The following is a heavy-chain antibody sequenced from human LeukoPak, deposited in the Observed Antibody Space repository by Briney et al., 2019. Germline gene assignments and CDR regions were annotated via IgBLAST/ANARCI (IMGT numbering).Heavy chain of an antibody. J-gene: IGHJ4*02. Sequence: PSETLSLTCTVSGGSISSYYWSWIRQPPGKELEWIGYTSYSGSTNYSPSLKSRVTISVDTSKKQFSLRLSSVTAADTAVYYCGRLSYDTTGYWPDYFDYWGQGTLVTVPS. CDR2: TSYSGST. V-gene: IGHV4-59*08. CDR1: GGSISSYY. CDR3: GRLSYDTTGYWPDYFDY. D-gene: IGHD3-22*01.